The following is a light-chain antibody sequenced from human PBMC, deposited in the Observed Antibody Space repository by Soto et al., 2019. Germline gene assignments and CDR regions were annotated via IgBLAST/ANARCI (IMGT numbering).Light chain of an antibody. V-gene: IGKV3-15*01. J-gene: IGKJ1*01. Sequence: EIVLTQSPCTLSLSPGERATLSCRASQSISSSYLAWYQQKPGQAPRVFIYGATTRATGIPARFSGSGSGTEFTLTISSLQSEDFAVYYCQQYNNWAWTFGQGTKV. CDR3: QQYNNWAWT. CDR1: QSISSSY. CDR2: GAT.